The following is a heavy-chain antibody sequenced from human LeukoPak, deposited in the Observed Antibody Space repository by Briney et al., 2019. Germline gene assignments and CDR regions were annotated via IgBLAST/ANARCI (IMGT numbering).Heavy chain of an antibody. Sequence: SETLSLTCTVSGGSISGGGYYWSWIRQHPGKGLEWIGYIYYSGSTYYNPSLKSRVTISVDTSKNRFSLKLSSVTAADTAVYYCARVPYDSSGYYFENWFDPWGQGTLVTVSS. D-gene: IGHD3-22*01. J-gene: IGHJ5*02. V-gene: IGHV4-31*03. CDR2: IYYSGST. CDR3: ARVPYDSSGYYFENWFDP. CDR1: GGSISGGGYY.